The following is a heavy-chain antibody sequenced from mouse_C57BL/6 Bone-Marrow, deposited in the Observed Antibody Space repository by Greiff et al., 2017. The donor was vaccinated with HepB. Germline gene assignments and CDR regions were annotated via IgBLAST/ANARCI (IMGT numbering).Heavy chain of an antibody. D-gene: IGHD1-1*01. V-gene: IGHV5-4*01. CDR3: ARGGNFITTVVSPVDY. Sequence: EVHLVESGGGLVKPGGSLKLSCAASGFTFSSYAMSWVRQTPEKRLEWVATISDGGSYTYYPDNVKGRFTISRDNAKNNLYLQMSHLKSEDTAMYYCARGGNFITTVVSPVDYWGQGTSVTVSS. CDR1: GFTFSSYA. J-gene: IGHJ4*01. CDR2: ISDGGSYT.